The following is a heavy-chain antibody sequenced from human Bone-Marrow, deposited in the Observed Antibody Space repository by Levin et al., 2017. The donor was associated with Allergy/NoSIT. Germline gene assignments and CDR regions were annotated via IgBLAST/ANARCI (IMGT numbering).Heavy chain of an antibody. D-gene: IGHD3-22*01. V-gene: IGHV3-48*03. CDR2: ISTSGSTV. J-gene: IGHJ4*02. CDR1: GFTFSSYE. CDR3: AREWIHLSSAYFTDY. Sequence: TGGSLRLSCAASGFTFSSYEMNWVRQAPGKGLEWISYISTSGSTVYYADSVKGRFTISRDNAKNSLYLQMNTLRAEDTAVYYCAREWIHLSSAYFTDYWGQGTLVTVAS.